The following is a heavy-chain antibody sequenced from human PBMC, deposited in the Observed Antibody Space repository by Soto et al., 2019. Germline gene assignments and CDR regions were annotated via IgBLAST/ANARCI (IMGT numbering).Heavy chain of an antibody. V-gene: IGHV1-3*01. D-gene: IGHD2-8*02. J-gene: IGHJ3*01. CDR3: ARDILSVGPRANDAFDV. CDR1: GFTFSDHL. CDR2: INPDNGNT. Sequence: QVQLVQSGAEVRKPGASVNISCRASGFTFSDHLINWVRQVPGQSLEWMGWINPDNGNTKYSQTSQGRVTISRHSSASIVYVEVSDLTSEDTAVFYCARDILSVGPRANDAFDVCGQGTMVTVSS.